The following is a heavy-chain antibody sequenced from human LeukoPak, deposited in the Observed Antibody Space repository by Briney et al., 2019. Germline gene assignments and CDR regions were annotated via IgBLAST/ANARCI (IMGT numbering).Heavy chain of an antibody. Sequence: SQTLSLTCTVSGGSISSGSYYWSCIRQPAGKGLEWIGRIYTSGSTNYNPSLKSRVTTSVDTSKNQFSLKLSSVTAADTAVYYCARAFYYDSKGNWFDPWGQGTLVTVSS. J-gene: IGHJ5*02. V-gene: IGHV4-61*02. CDR3: ARAFYYDSKGNWFDP. CDR1: GGSISSGSYY. CDR2: IYTSGST. D-gene: IGHD3-22*01.